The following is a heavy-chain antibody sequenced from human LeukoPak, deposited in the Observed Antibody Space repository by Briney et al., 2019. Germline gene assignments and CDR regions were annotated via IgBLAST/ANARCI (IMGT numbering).Heavy chain of an antibody. Sequence: GGSLRLSCAASGFTFSSYAISWVRQAPGKGLEWVSAISGSGGSTYYADSVKGRFTISRDNSKNTLYLQRNSLRAEDTAVYYCAPLGGGYDWYYFDYWGQGTLVTVSS. CDR3: APLGGGYDWYYFDY. CDR1: GFTFSSYA. V-gene: IGHV3-23*01. D-gene: IGHD5-12*01. CDR2: ISGSGGST. J-gene: IGHJ4*02.